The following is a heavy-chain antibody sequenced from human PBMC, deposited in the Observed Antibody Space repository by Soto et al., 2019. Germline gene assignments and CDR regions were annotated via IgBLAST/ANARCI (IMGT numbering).Heavy chain of an antibody. D-gene: IGHD1-1*01. CDR3: ARGRYGDY. CDR1: GYTFTSYG. J-gene: IGHJ4*02. CDR2: ISAHTGDT. V-gene: IGHV1-18*01. Sequence: GASVKVSCKASGYTFTSYGISWVRQAPGQGLGWMGWISAHTGDTEYAQKFQGRVIVTRDTSTSTAYMELRSLISDDTAVYYCARGRYGDYWGQGALVTVSS.